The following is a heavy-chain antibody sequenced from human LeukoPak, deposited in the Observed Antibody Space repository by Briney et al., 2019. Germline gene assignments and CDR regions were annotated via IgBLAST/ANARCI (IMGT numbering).Heavy chain of an antibody. CDR2: IYYSGST. Sequence: PSETLSLTCTVSGGSISSYYWSWIRQPPGKGLEWIGYIYYSGSTNYNPSLKSRVTISVDTSKNQFSLKLSSVTAADTAVYYCARSQQWLAPYFDYWGQGTLVTVSS. D-gene: IGHD6-19*01. CDR1: GGSISSYY. CDR3: ARSQQWLAPYFDY. J-gene: IGHJ4*02. V-gene: IGHV4-59*01.